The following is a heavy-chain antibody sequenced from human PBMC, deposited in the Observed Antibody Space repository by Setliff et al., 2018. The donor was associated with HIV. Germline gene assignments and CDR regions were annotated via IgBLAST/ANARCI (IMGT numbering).Heavy chain of an antibody. Sequence: ASVKVSCKASGYHFTGYYMHWVRQAPGQGLEWMGWINVNSGGTKYAQKFQGRVTMTRDTSISTAYMEVSSLRSDDTAVYYCAREGSPIYYFDYWSQGTLVTVSS. CDR2: INVNSGGT. D-gene: IGHD3-10*01. V-gene: IGHV1-2*02. J-gene: IGHJ4*02. CDR3: AREGSPIYYFDY. CDR1: GYHFTGYY.